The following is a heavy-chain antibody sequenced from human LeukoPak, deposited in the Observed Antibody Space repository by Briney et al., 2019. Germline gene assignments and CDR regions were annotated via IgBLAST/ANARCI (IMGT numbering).Heavy chain of an antibody. CDR3: ARAPYGGNYDY. CDR2: ISSNGGST. J-gene: IGHJ4*02. D-gene: IGHD4-23*01. CDR1: GFTFSRYA. Sequence: GGSLRLSCSASGFTFSRYAMHWVRQAPGKGLEYVSAISSNGGSTYYADSVKGRFTISRDNSKNTLYLQMNSLRAEDTAVYYCARAPYGGNYDYWGQGTLVTVSS. V-gene: IGHV3-64*04.